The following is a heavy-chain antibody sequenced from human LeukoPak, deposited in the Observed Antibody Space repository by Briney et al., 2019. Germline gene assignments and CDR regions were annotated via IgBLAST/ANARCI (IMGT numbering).Heavy chain of an antibody. CDR1: GSTFSRYG. J-gene: IGHJ4*02. Sequence: GGSLRLPCAATGSTFSRYGMHWVRQAPGKGLEWVAQISYDGSNKHYGDSVKGRFTIARDNSKNTLFLQMNSLRGEDTAVYYCAKEGRRYFDYWGQGNLVTVST. V-gene: IGHV3-30*18. CDR2: ISYDGSNK. CDR3: AKEGRRYFDY.